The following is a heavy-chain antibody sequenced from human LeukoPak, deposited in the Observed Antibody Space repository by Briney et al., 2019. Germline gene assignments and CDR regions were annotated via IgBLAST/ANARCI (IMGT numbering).Heavy chain of an antibody. J-gene: IGHJ3*02. D-gene: IGHD4-17*01. CDR2: LSYSGST. CDR3: AREDYGDYGHAFDI. V-gene: IGHV4-61*01. CDR1: GGSVSSSSYY. Sequence: PSETLSLTCTVSGGSVSSSSYYWSWIRQPPGKGLEWIGYLSYSGSTNYNPSLKSRVSISVDTSKNQFSLKLSSVTAADTAVYYCAREDYGDYGHAFDIWGQGTMVTVSS.